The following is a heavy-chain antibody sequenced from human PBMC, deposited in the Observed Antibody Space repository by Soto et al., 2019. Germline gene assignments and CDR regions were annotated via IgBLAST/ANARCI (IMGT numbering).Heavy chain of an antibody. J-gene: IGHJ2*01. Sequence: ETLSLTCAVYGGSFSPYFWSWIRQPPGKGLEWIGEINHSGSTNYNPSLTRRATLSVDTSKNQVSLKLTSVTAADTAVYYCARLASGWQYYYFDFWGRGTPVTVSS. CDR3: ARLASGWQYYYFDF. CDR1: GGSFSPYF. D-gene: IGHD6-19*01. V-gene: IGHV4-34*01. CDR2: INHSGST.